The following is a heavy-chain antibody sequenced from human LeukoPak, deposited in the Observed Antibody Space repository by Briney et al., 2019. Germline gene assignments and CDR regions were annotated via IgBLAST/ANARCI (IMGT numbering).Heavy chain of an antibody. CDR1: GFTFSSYE. Sequence: GGSLRLSRAASGFTFSSYEMNWVRQAPGKGLEWVSKISSSGSAIYYADSVKGRFTISRDNAKSTLYLRMNSLRAEDTAVYYCAGGGSPGYWGQGTLVTVSS. J-gene: IGHJ4*02. V-gene: IGHV3-48*03. CDR3: AGGGSPGY. CDR2: ISSSGSAI. D-gene: IGHD6-19*01.